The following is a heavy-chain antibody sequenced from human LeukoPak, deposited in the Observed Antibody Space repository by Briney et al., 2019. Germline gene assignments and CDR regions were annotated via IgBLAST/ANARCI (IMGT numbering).Heavy chain of an antibody. CDR1: GGSFSGYY. CDR2: NNHSGST. Sequence: PSETLSLTCAVYGGSFSGYYWSWIRQPPGKGLEWIGENNHSGSTNYNPSLKSRVTISVDTSKNQFSLKLSSVTAADTAVYYCARALSQYSSGWYVKGWFDPWGQGTLVTVSS. V-gene: IGHV4-34*01. J-gene: IGHJ5*02. CDR3: ARALSQYSSGWYVKGWFDP. D-gene: IGHD6-19*01.